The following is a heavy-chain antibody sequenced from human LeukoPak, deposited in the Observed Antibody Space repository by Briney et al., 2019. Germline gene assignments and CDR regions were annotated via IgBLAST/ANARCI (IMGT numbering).Heavy chain of an antibody. Sequence: PGGSLRLSCAASGFTFSNYAMSWVRQAPGKGLEWVSGVSGSGDRTYYGDSVKGRFTISRDNSKNTLYLQMNSLRAEDTAVYYCAIPVVTNDAFDIWGQGTMVTVSS. CDR1: GFTFSNYA. CDR2: VSGSGDRT. V-gene: IGHV3-23*01. D-gene: IGHD2-21*02. CDR3: AIPVVTNDAFDI. J-gene: IGHJ3*02.